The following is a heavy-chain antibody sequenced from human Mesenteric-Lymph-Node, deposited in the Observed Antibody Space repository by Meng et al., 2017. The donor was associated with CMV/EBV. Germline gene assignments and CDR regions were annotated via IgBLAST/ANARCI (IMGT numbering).Heavy chain of an antibody. J-gene: IGHJ6*02. CDR1: GFTFSSYW. Sequence: GESLKISCAASGFTFSSYWMHWVRQAPGKGLVWVSRINSDGSSTSYADSVKGRFTISRDNSKNTLYLQMNSLRAEDTAVYYCAKQITTIRGLIYYYGMDVWGQGTTVTVSS. CDR2: INSDGSST. V-gene: IGHV3-74*01. CDR3: AKQITTIRGLIYYYGMDV. D-gene: IGHD3-10*01.